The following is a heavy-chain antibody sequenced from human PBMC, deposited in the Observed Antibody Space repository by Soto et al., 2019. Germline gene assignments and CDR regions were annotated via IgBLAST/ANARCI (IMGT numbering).Heavy chain of an antibody. CDR1: GGSINNYY. V-gene: IGHV4-59*01. Sequence: QVQLQESGPGLVKPSETQSLTCTVSGGSINNYYWSWIRQAPGKGLEWIGYIYDSGSTNYNPSLKSRVTISLDTSKDQFSLQLTSLTTAVTAVYYCARSARDYYEFWGQGTLVTVSS. J-gene: IGHJ4*02. CDR2: IYDSGST. CDR3: ARSARDYYEF.